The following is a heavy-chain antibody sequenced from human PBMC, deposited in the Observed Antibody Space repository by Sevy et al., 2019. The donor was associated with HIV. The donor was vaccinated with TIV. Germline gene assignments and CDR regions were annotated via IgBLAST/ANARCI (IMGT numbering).Heavy chain of an antibody. CDR3: ANLSDSSAKGAFDI. CDR2: IYYSGST. Sequence: SETLSLTCTVSGGSISSSSYYWGWIRQPPGKGLEWIGTIYYSGSTYYNPSLKSRVTIFVDTSKNQFSLKLSSVTAADTAVYYGANLSDSSAKGAFDIWGQGTMVTVSS. D-gene: IGHD3-22*01. CDR1: GGSISSSSYY. J-gene: IGHJ3*02. V-gene: IGHV4-39*01.